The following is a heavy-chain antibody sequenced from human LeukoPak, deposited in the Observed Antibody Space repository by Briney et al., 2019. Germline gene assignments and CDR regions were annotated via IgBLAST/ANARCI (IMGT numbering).Heavy chain of an antibody. J-gene: IGHJ4*02. CDR1: GDTFDRFR. CDR3: AKGPHDHGDFEYL. D-gene: IGHD4-17*01. Sequence: SVKVSCKASGDTFDRFRITWVRLAPGQGLEWMGRIIPLFDMTYYAPKFQGRITMTADISTTTAYMEVSSLQFDDTAVYYCAKGPHDHGDFEYLWGQGTLVTVSS. CDR2: IIPLFDMT. V-gene: IGHV1-69*04.